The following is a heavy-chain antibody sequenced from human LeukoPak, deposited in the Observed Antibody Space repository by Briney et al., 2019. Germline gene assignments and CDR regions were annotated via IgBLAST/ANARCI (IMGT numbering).Heavy chain of an antibody. V-gene: IGHV3-21*04. CDR3: ARDRPYGGLNGFDY. J-gene: IGHJ4*02. CDR1: GFTFSSYS. CDR2: ISSSSSYI. Sequence: GGSLRLSCAASGFTFSSYSMNWVRQAPGKGLEWVSSISSSSSYIYYADSVKGRFTISRDNAKNTLYLQMNSLTADDTAVYYCARDRPYGGLNGFDYWGQGTLVTVST. D-gene: IGHD4/OR15-4a*01.